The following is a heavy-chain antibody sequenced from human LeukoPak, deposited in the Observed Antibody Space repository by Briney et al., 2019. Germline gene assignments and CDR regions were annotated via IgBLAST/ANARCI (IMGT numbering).Heavy chain of an antibody. Sequence: ASVKVSFKASGYTFTSYDINWVRQATGQGLEWMGWMNPKSGNTGYAQKFQGRVTMTRDTSISTAYMELSSLRSEDTAVYYCASSETASGWFDPWGQGTLVTVSS. CDR3: ASSETASGWFDP. V-gene: IGHV1-8*01. CDR2: MNPKSGNT. J-gene: IGHJ5*02. CDR1: GYTFTSYD. D-gene: IGHD6-25*01.